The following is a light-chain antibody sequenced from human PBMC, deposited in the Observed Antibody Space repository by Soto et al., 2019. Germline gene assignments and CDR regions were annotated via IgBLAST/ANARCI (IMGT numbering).Light chain of an antibody. CDR3: QQYHDWPIT. CDR2: GAS. V-gene: IGKV3-15*01. Sequence: EIVMTQSPATLSVSPGERATLSCRPSQRVNSKLGWYQQKPGQPPRLHIYGASTRATGIPARFSGSGSGTECTLTISSLQSDDFAVYPCQQYHDWPITFGQGTRLEIK. J-gene: IGKJ5*01. CDR1: QRVNSK.